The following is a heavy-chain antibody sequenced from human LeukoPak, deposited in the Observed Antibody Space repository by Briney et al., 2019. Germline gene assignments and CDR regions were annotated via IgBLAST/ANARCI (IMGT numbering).Heavy chain of an antibody. J-gene: IGHJ4*02. CDR2: IYHSGST. V-gene: IGHV4-4*02. CDR1: GFTFSNSAM. CDR3: ARDHYYDILTGSFGY. Sequence: GSLRLSCVASGFTFSNSAMNWVRQPPGKGLEWIGEIYHSGSTYYNPSLKSRVTISVDTSKNQFSLKLSSVTAADTAVYYCARDHYYDILTGSFGYWGQGTLVTVSS. D-gene: IGHD3-9*01.